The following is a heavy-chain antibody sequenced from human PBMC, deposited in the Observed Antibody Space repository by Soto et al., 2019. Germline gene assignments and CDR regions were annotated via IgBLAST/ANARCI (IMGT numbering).Heavy chain of an antibody. J-gene: IGHJ4*02. CDR2: ISAYNGNT. CDR1: GYTFTSYG. Sequence: ASVKVSCKASGYTFTSYGISWVRQAPGQGLEWMGWISAYNGNTNYAQKLQGRVTMTTDTSTRTAYMELRSLRSDDTAVYYCARAFDYGDSPYFDYWGQGTLVTVSS. V-gene: IGHV1-18*01. CDR3: ARAFDYGDSPYFDY. D-gene: IGHD4-17*01.